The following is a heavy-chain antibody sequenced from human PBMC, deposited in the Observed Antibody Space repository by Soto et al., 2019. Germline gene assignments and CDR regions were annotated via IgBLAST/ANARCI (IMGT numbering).Heavy chain of an antibody. Sequence: GGSLRLSCAASGFTFSSYAMSWVRQAPGKGLEWVSAISGSGGSTYYADSVKGRFTISRDNSKNTLYLQMNSLRAEDTAVYYCAKRDCSGGSCYLNDAFDIWGQGTMVTVSS. V-gene: IGHV3-23*01. D-gene: IGHD2-15*01. CDR1: GFTFSSYA. J-gene: IGHJ3*02. CDR3: AKRDCSGGSCYLNDAFDI. CDR2: ISGSGGST.